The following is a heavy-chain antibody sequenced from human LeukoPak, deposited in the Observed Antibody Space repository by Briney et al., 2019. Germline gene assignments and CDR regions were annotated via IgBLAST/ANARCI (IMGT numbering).Heavy chain of an antibody. CDR2: INSDGSST. CDR3: ARAQVYYDSSGYYYVY. J-gene: IGHJ4*02. Sequence: GGSLRLSCAASGFTFSSYWMRWVRQAPGKGLVWVSRINSDGSSTSYADSVKGRFTISRDNAKNTLYLQMNSLRAEDTAVYYCARAQVYYDSSGYYYVYWGQGTLVTVSS. CDR1: GFTFSSYW. V-gene: IGHV3-74*01. D-gene: IGHD3-22*01.